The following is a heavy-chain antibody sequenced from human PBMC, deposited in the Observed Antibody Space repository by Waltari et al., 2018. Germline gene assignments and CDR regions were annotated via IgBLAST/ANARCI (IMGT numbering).Heavy chain of an antibody. CDR2: IIPSFGTA. CDR1: GGTFSSYA. J-gene: IGHJ4*02. CDR3: ARATIDLVRGGELTLDY. Sequence: QVQLVQSGAEVKKPGSSVKVSCKASGGTFSSYAISWVRQAPGQGLEWMGGIIPSFGTANYAQKFQGRVTITADESTSTAYMELRSLRSDDTAVYYCARATIDLVRGGELTLDYWGQGTLVTVSS. V-gene: IGHV1-69*01. D-gene: IGHD3-10*01.